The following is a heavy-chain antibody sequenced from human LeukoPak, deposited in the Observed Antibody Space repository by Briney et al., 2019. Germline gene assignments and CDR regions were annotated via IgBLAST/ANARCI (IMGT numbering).Heavy chain of an antibody. V-gene: IGHV3-23*01. CDR3: AKDPKTTVTTGGLFDY. D-gene: IGHD4-17*01. J-gene: IGHJ4*02. Sequence: GGSLRLSCAASGFTFSSYAMSWVRQAPGKGLEWVSGISGSSGSTYYADSVKGRFTISRDNSKNALYLQMNSLRAEDTAVYYCAKDPKTTVTTGGLFDYWGQGTLATVSS. CDR2: ISGSSGST. CDR1: GFTFSSYA.